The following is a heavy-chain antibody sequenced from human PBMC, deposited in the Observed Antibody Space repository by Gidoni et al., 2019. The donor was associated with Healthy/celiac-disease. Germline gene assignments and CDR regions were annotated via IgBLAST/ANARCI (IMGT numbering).Heavy chain of an antibody. J-gene: IGHJ6*02. CDR1: GGSISSGGYY. V-gene: IGHV4-31*03. CDR2: IYYSGST. D-gene: IGHD2-2*01. CDR3: ARAYCSSTSCYLGKLANGGMDV. Sequence: PGLVKPSQTLSLTCTVSGGSISSGGYYWSWIRQHPGKGLEWIGYIYYSGSTYYNPSLKSRVTLSVDTSKNQFSLKLSSVTAADTAVYYCARAYCSSTSCYLGKLANGGMDVWGQGTTVTVSS.